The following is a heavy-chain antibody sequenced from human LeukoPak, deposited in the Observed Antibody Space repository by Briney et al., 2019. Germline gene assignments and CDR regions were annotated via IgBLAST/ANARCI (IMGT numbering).Heavy chain of an antibody. V-gene: IGHV6-1*01. CDR1: GDRVSSNSTT. J-gene: IGHJ1*01. CDR3: ARGPSYFQH. Sequence: SQTLSLTCAISGDRVSSNSTTWNWIRQSPSRGLEWLGRTYYRSKWYKYYAVSVKGRITINPDTSKNQFSLQLNSVTPEDTAVYYCARGPSYFQHWGQGTLVTVSS. CDR2: TYYRSKWYK.